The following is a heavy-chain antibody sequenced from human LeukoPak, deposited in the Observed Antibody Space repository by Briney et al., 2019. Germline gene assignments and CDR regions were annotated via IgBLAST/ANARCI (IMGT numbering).Heavy chain of an antibody. D-gene: IGHD2-8*01. J-gene: IGHJ4*02. Sequence: ASVKVSCKASGYTFTSYDINWVRQATGQGLEWMGWINPNSGGTNYAQKFQGRVTMTRDTSISTAYMELSRLRSDDTAVYYCARIGLGYCTNGVCYTQYYFDYWGQGTLVTVSS. CDR1: GYTFTSYD. CDR3: ARIGLGYCTNGVCYTQYYFDY. CDR2: INPNSGGT. V-gene: IGHV1-2*02.